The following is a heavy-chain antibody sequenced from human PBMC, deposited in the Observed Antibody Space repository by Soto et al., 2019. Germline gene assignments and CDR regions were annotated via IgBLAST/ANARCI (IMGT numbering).Heavy chain of an antibody. V-gene: IGHV5-51*01. CDR1: GYNFNTYW. J-gene: IGHJ4*02. CDR2: IYPGDSDT. CDR3: ATSTVSYVDIVSSTTRGYWDH. D-gene: IGHD5-12*01. Sequence: PGESLKISCEGSGYNFNTYWIGWVRQMPGKGLEWMALIYPGDSDTRYSPSFEGQVTLSVDRSISTAYLQWSSLKASDTAIYYCATSTVSYVDIVSSTTRGYWDHWGQGTLVTVSS.